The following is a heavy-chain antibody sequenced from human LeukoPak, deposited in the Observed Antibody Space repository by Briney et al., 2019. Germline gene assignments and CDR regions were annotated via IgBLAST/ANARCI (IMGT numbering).Heavy chain of an antibody. Sequence: GGSLRLSCAASGFIFSNYGMHWVRQAPGKGLEWVAFIRYDGSNKYYVDSVKGRFTISRDNAKNTLYLQMNSLRAEETAVYYCAKDVLYGSGTYNFDYWGQGTLVTVSS. CDR1: GFIFSNYG. CDR3: AKDVLYGSGTYNFDY. J-gene: IGHJ4*02. V-gene: IGHV3-30*02. D-gene: IGHD3-10*01. CDR2: IRYDGSNK.